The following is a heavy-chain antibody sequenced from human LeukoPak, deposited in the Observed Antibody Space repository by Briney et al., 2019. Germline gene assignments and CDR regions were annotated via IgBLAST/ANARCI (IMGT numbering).Heavy chain of an antibody. J-gene: IGHJ6*02. V-gene: IGHV3-66*01. CDR3: ARVSGTGYYGMDV. Sequence: GGSLILSCAASGFTVSSNYMSWVRQAPGKGLEWVSVIYSGGSTYYADSVKGRFTISRDNSKNTLYLQMNSLRAENTAVYYWARVSGTGYYGMDVWGQGTTVTVSS. CDR1: GFTVSSNY. D-gene: IGHD3-10*01. CDR2: IYSGGST.